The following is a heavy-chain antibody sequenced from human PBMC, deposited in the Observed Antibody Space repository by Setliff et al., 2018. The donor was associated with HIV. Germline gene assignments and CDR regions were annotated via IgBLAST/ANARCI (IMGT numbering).Heavy chain of an antibody. D-gene: IGHD2-15*01. V-gene: IGHV1-2*02. CDR3: VKGAGGYYDY. CDR2: IDPNSGDT. CDR1: GYTFSAHY. Sequence: GASVKVSCKTSGYTFSAHYIHWVRQAPGQGLEWMGWIDPNSGDTNYAQKFQGRVTMARDTSISTAYMELNRLTSDDTALYCCVKGAGGYYDYWSQGALVTVSS. J-gene: IGHJ4*02.